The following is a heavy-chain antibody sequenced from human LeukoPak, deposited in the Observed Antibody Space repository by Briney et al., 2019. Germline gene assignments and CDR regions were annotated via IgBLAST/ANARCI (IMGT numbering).Heavy chain of an antibody. Sequence: SLRLSCAASGFSLDGYAINWFRQTPGKGLEWVLGIHWNSGYIAYGESARGRFTISRENAKRSAYLQMNTLRPDATALYFCTKGPGCSNGVCKYYLDAGGQGALVTVSS. CDR1: GFSLDGYA. CDR3: TKGPGCSNGVCKYYLDA. D-gene: IGHD2-8*01. CDR2: IHWNSGYI. J-gene: IGHJ1*01. V-gene: IGHV3-9*01.